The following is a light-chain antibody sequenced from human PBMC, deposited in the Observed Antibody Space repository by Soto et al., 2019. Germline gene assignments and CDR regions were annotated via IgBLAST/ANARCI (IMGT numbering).Light chain of an antibody. CDR2: GAS. J-gene: IGKJ1*01. Sequence: IQMTQSPSSLSASVGDRVTITCRASQSINSYLNWYQQKPGKAPKLLIYGASSLQSGIPSRFSGSGSGTDFTLTISSLQPEDFAIYYCHQSYSTLWTFGQGSQVHIK. CDR1: QSINSY. CDR3: HQSYSTLWT. V-gene: IGKV1-39*01.